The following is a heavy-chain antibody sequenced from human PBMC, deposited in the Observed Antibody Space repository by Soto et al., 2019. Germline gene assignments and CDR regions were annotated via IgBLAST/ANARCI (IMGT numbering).Heavy chain of an antibody. D-gene: IGHD4-17*01. Sequence: SETLSLSCTVSGGSISGGVGGLYYWSWIRQPPGKGLEWIGYIYDSGSTYYNPSLKSRVTISVDTSKNQFSLRLSSVTAADTAVYYCAREVIPLTTDWYFDLWGRGTLVTLSS. J-gene: IGHJ2*01. CDR1: GGSISGGVGGLYY. V-gene: IGHV4-30-4*01. CDR3: AREVIPLTTDWYFDL. CDR2: IYDSGST.